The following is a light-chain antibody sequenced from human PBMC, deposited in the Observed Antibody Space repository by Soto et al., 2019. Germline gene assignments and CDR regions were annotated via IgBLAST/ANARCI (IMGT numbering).Light chain of an antibody. CDR3: QKYNHGPTGT. CDR1: QSVSSN. J-gene: IGKJ1*01. Sequence: EIVMTQSPATLSVSPGERATLSCRALQSVSSNLAWYQQKHGQAPSRLIYGASTRATGIPARFSGSGSGTEFPLTISSLQSEDVAVYYCQKYNHGPTGTVGQGTKVEIK. V-gene: IGKV3-15*01. CDR2: GAS.